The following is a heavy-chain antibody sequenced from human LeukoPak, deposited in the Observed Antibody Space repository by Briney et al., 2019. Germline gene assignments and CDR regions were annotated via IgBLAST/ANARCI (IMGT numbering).Heavy chain of an antibody. D-gene: IGHD3-22*01. J-gene: IGHJ4*02. CDR2: ISGSGGST. Sequence: GGSLRLSCAASGFTFSSYAMSWVRQAPGKGLEWVSAISGSGGSTYYADSVKGRFTISRDNSKNTLYLQMNSLRAEDTAVYYCARDRGDSSGYFDYWGQGTLVTVSS. V-gene: IGHV3-23*01. CDR1: GFTFSSYA. CDR3: ARDRGDSSGYFDY.